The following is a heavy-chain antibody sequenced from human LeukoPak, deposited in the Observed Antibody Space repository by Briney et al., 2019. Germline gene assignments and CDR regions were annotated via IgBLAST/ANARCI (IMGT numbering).Heavy chain of an antibody. CDR3: ARAAYSSGWYFGI. V-gene: IGHV3-48*02. Sequence: GGSLRLSCAASGFTFSSYSMYWVRQAPGKGLEWVSYISSSSSTIYYADSVKGRFTISRDNAKNSLYLQMNSLRDEDTAVYYCARAAYSSGWYFGIWGQGTMVTVSS. J-gene: IGHJ3*02. D-gene: IGHD6-19*01. CDR2: ISSSSSTI. CDR1: GFTFSSYS.